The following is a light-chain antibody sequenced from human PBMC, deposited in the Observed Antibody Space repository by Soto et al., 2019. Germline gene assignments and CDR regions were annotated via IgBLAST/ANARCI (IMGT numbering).Light chain of an antibody. V-gene: IGKV3D-15*01. Sequence: ETVMTQSPGTLSVSSGERGTLSCRASQSVSKYAAWYQQKPGQPPRLLIYGASTRATGIPARFSGSGSGTEFTLTISSLQSEDFAVYHCQQYNHWPPRTSGGGTKVEIK. CDR1: QSVSKY. CDR2: GAS. J-gene: IGKJ4*01. CDR3: QQYNHWPPRT.